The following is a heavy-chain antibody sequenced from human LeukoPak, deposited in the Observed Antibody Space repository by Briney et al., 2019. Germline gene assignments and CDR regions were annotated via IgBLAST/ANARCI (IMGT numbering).Heavy chain of an antibody. CDR3: ARSMVRQATDAFDI. V-gene: IGHV4-61*02. CDR2: IYTSGST. Sequence: SETLSLTCTVSGGSISSGSYYWSWIRQPAGKGLEWIGRIYTSGSTNYNPSLKSRVTISVDTSKNQFSLKLSSVTAADTAVYYCARSMVRQATDAFDIWGQGTMVTVSS. J-gene: IGHJ3*02. CDR1: GGSISSGSYY. D-gene: IGHD3-10*01.